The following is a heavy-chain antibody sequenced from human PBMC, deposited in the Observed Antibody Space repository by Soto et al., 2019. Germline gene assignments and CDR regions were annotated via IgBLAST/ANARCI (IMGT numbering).Heavy chain of an antibody. D-gene: IGHD3-16*02. CDR1: GYTFTSYD. V-gene: IGHV1-8*01. CDR2: MNPNSGNT. CDR3: ATGLDYYDYIGGSDRQLDY. Sequence: QVQLVQSGAEGKKPGASVKVSCKASGYTFTSYDINWVRQATGQGLEWMGWMNPNSGNTGYAQKFQGRVTTTRNTSISTAYMALSSLRSEDTAVYYCATGLDYYDYIGGSDRQLDYWGQGTLVTVSS. J-gene: IGHJ4*02.